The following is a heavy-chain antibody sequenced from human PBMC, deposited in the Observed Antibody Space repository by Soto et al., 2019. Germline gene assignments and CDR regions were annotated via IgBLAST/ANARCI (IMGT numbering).Heavy chain of an antibody. Sequence: GASSEGLVQASQYHLHKLLYTVGRTGPGQGLEWMGWISAYNGNTNYAQKLQGRVTMTTDTSTSTAYMELRSLRSDDTAVYYCARDLCSGGSCYPDYWGQGTLVTVSS. J-gene: IGHJ4*02. D-gene: IGHD2-15*01. CDR3: ARDLCSGGSCYPDY. CDR2: ISAYNGNT. V-gene: IGHV1-18*04. CDR1: YHLHKLL.